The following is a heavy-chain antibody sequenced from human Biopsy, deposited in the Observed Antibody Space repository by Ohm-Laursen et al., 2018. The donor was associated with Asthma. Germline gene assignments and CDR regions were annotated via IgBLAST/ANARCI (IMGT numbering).Heavy chain of an antibody. J-gene: IGHJ3*02. Sequence: SLRLSCAASGFTFGSYGLHWVRQAPGKGLEWVADIWFDGSNKHYEDSVKGRFTISRDNSRNRLYLQINSLTVEDSAVYFCARQSGQEYGDSIPFDTWGQGTKVAVSS. CDR1: GFTFGSYG. CDR3: ARQSGQEYGDSIPFDT. V-gene: IGHV3-33*01. CDR2: IWFDGSNK. D-gene: IGHD3-22*01.